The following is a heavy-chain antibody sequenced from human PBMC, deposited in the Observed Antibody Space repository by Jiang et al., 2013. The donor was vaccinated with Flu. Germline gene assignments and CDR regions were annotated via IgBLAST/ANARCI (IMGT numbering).Heavy chain of an antibody. D-gene: IGHD1-26*01. V-gene: IGHV4-4*07. CDR3: ARDHLRIVGATRGDYFDY. CDR1: GGSISSYY. CDR2: IYTSGST. J-gene: IGHJ4*02. Sequence: GPGLVKPSETLSLTCTVSGGSISSYYWSWIRQPAGKGLEWIGRIYTSGSTNYNPSLKSRVTMSVDTSKNQFSLKLSSVTAADTAVYYCARDHLRIVGATRGDYFDYWGQGTLVTVSS.